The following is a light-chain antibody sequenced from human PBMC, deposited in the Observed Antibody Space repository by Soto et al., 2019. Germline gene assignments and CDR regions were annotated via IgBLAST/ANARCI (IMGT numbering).Light chain of an antibody. CDR2: DVS. J-gene: IGKJ5*01. CDR1: QSVSSY. Sequence: EIVLTQSPSTLSLAPGERATTSCRASQSVSSYLAWYQQKPGQAPRLLIYDVSNRATGIPARFSGSGSGTDFTLTISSLQPEDFAVYYCQHRYNWLIAFGQGTRLDIK. V-gene: IGKV3-11*01. CDR3: QHRYNWLIA.